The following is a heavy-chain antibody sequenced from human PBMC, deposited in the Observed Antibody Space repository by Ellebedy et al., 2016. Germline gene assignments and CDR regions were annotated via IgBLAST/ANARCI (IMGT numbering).Heavy chain of an antibody. CDR1: GFTFSSYS. CDR3: ARDRGLTRFDP. V-gene: IGHV3-48*04. J-gene: IGHJ5*02. CDR2: ISSSSSTI. Sequence: GGSLRLSXAASGFTFSSYSMNWVRQAPGKGLEWVSYISSSSSTIYYADSVKGRFTISRDNAKNSLYLQMNSLRAEDTAVYYCARDRGLTRFDPWGQGTLVTVSS. D-gene: IGHD3-10*01.